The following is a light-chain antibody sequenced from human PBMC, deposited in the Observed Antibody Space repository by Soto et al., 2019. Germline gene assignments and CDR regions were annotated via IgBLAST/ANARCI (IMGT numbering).Light chain of an antibody. Sequence: DIVMTQSPDSLAVSLGERATINCKSSQSVLYSSDNKNYLAWYQQKPGQPPKLLIYWASTRDSGVPDRFSGSGSGADFTLTISSLQAEDVAVYYCKQYYSTLTVGGGTKVEIK. CDR3: KQYYSTLT. V-gene: IGKV4-1*01. CDR2: WAS. CDR1: QSVLYSSDNKNY. J-gene: IGKJ4*01.